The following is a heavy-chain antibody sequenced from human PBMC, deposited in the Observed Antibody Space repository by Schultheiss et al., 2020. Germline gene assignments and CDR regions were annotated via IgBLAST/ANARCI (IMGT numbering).Heavy chain of an antibody. CDR2: IYYSGST. CDR3: YSRKDYGEDS. V-gene: IGHV4-59*08. Sequence: SETLSLTCAVYGGSFSGYYWSWIRQPPGKGLEWIGYIYYSGSTTYNPSLKSRVTISVDTSKNQFSLKLSSVTAADTAVYYPYSRKDYGEDSWGQGILVTVYS. CDR1: GGSFSGYY. D-gene: IGHD4-17*01. J-gene: IGHJ4*02.